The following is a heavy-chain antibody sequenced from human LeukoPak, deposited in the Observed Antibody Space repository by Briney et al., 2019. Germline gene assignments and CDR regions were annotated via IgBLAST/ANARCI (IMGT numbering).Heavy chain of an antibody. CDR2: ISSSSSYI. CDR3: ARVGYYDSSGQELDY. V-gene: IGHV3-21*01. CDR1: GFTFSSYS. Sequence: GGSLRLSCAASGFTFSSYSMNWVRQAPGKGLEWVSSISSSSSYIYYADSVKGRFTISRDNAKNSLYLQTNSLRAEDTAVYYCARVGYYDSSGQELDYWGQGTMVTVSS. D-gene: IGHD3-22*01. J-gene: IGHJ4*02.